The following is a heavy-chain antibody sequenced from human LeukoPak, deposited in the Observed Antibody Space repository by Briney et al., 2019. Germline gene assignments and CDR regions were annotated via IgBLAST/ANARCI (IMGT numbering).Heavy chain of an antibody. Sequence: PGRSLRLSCAASGFTFSSYAIHWVRQAPGKGLEWVSSITGSSSYISYADSVKGRFTISRDNAEHSLFLQMNSLRPEDTAVYFCARDRLEGGETFDSWGQGTLVTVPS. D-gene: IGHD1-1*01. J-gene: IGHJ4*02. CDR2: ITGSSSYI. V-gene: IGHV3-21*01. CDR3: ARDRLEGGETFDS. CDR1: GFTFSSYA.